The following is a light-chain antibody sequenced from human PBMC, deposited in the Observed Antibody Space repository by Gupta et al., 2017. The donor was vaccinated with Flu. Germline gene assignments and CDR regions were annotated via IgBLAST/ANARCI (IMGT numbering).Light chain of an antibody. CDR1: QSIGSD. Sequence: DIQMTQSPTSLSASLGDRVTITCRASQSIGSDLHWYQQKPGKAPKLLIYAASSLQRGVPARFSGSGSGTDFTRIINSLQPEDFATYYCQQSYSTRITFGQGTRLDIK. V-gene: IGKV1-39*01. CDR3: QQSYSTRIT. J-gene: IGKJ5*01. CDR2: AAS.